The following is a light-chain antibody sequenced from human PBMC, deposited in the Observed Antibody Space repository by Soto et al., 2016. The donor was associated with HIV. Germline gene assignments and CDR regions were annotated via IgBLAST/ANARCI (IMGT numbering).Light chain of an antibody. CDR1: QTVNTW. CDR3: QQYYSSSWT. CDR2: KAS. Sequence: RVTITCRASQTVNTWLAWYQQKPGKAPKLLIYKASTLETGVPSRFSGSGSGTEFTLTISSLQPGDFASYYCQQYYSSSWTFGQGTKVEIK. J-gene: IGKJ1*01. V-gene: IGKV1-5*03.